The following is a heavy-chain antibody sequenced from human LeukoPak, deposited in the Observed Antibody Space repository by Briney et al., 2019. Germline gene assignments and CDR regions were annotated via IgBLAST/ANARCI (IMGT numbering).Heavy chain of an antibody. CDR2: INHSGRT. CDR1: AGSFYNNY. Sequence: SETLSLTCAVYAGSFYNNYWSWIRHPPGKGREWIGEINHSGRTNYHTSLKSRVTVSVDTSKNQFSLELSAVTAADTAVYYCARGPEDYFGSGSYYMLDYWGQGTLVAVSS. CDR3: ARGPEDYFGSGSYYMLDY. V-gene: IGHV4-34*01. J-gene: IGHJ4*01. D-gene: IGHD3-10*01.